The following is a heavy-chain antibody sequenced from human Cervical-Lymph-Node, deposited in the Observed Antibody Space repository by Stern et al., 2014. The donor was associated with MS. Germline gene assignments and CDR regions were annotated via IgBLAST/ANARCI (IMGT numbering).Heavy chain of an antibody. V-gene: IGHV3-11*01. J-gene: IGHJ3*02. CDR1: GISFSDFC. CDR3: ATFGDSYDAFDI. D-gene: IGHD2-21*02. Sequence: VQLVEYGGLLVNPSGPLRLSCAASGISFSDFCMSWIRQVPGKGLEWISYITRDCSTIYYADSVKGRFTVSRDNAKNSLYLQMNSLRADDTAVYYCATFGDSYDAFDIWGQGTMVTVSS. CDR2: ITRDCSTI.